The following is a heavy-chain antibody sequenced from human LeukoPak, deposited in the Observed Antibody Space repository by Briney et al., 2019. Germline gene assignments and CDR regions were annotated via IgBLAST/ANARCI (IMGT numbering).Heavy chain of an antibody. CDR2: ISSSSNYI. J-gene: IGHJ4*02. CDR3: AKSPPTAHFDY. V-gene: IGHV3-21*04. D-gene: IGHD4-17*01. CDR1: GFTFSSYS. Sequence: GGSLRLSCAASGFTFSSYSMNWVRQAPGKGLEWVSSISSSSNYIYYADSVKGRFTISRDNSKNTLYLQMNSLRAEDTAVYYCAKSPPTAHFDYWGQGTLVTVSS.